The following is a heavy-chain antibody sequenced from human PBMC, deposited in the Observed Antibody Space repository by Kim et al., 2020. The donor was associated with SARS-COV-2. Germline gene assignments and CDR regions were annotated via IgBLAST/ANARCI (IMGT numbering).Heavy chain of an antibody. D-gene: IGHD2-2*03. CDR1: GFTFGDYA. CDR3: TRDRMDIVVVPAAVKRFDY. CDR2: IRSKAYGGTT. V-gene: IGHV3-49*04. Sequence: GGSLRLSCTASGFTFGDYAMSWVRQAPGKGLEWVGFIRSKAYGGTTEYAASVKGRFTISRDDSKSIAYLQMNSLKTEDTAVYYCTRDRMDIVVVPAAVKRFDYWGQGTLVTVSS. J-gene: IGHJ4*02.